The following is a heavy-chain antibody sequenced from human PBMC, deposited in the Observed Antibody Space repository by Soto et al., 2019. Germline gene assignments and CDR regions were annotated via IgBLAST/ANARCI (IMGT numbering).Heavy chain of an antibody. CDR3: ARGTTTSAFSAMDV. CDR1: GFTFSYHA. CDR2: ISYDGDNK. J-gene: IGHJ6*02. Sequence: QVQLVESGGGVDQPGRSLRLSCAASGFTFSYHALNWVRQAPGKGLERGAVISYDGDNKYIAESVKGRFTISRDNSKKTVSLQMNSLRAEDTAMYFCARGTTTSAFSAMDVWGQGTTVTVSS. V-gene: IGHV3-30-3*01. D-gene: IGHD1-1*01.